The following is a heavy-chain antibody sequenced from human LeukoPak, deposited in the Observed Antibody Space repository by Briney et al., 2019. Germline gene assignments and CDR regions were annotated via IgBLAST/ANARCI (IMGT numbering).Heavy chain of an antibody. Sequence: GGSLRLSCAASGFTFSSYAMSWVRQAPGKGLQWVSAISGSGSSTYYADSVKGRFTISRDTYKNTLYLQMNSLRVEDTAVYYCAKDQMVHSSGWLFDYWGQGTLVTVSS. J-gene: IGHJ4*02. CDR2: ISGSGSST. D-gene: IGHD6-19*01. CDR3: AKDQMVHSSGWLFDY. V-gene: IGHV3-23*01. CDR1: GFTFSSYA.